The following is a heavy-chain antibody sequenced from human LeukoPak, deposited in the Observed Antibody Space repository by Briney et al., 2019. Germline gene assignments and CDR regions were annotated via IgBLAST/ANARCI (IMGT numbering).Heavy chain of an antibody. D-gene: IGHD3-10*01. Sequence: SETLSLTCTVSGGSISSYYWSWIRQPPGKGLEWIGYIYYSGSTNYNPSLKSRVTISVDTSKNQFSLKLSSVTAADTAVYYCARDSPGSVSSFDYWGQGTLVTVSS. CDR3: ARDSPGSVSSFDY. V-gene: IGHV4-59*12. CDR2: IYYSGST. CDR1: GGSISSYY. J-gene: IGHJ4*02.